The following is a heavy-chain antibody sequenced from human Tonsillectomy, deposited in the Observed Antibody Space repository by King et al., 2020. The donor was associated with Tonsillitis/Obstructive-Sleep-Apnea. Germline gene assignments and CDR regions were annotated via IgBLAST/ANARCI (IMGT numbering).Heavy chain of an antibody. CDR1: GYTFTGYY. CDR3: ARGEVVVASYYFDY. J-gene: IGHJ4*02. CDR2: INPNSGGT. Sequence: QLVQSGAEVKKPGASVKVSCKASGYTFTGYYMHWVRQAPGQGLEWMGWINPNSGGTKYAQNFQGWVTMTRDTSISTAYMELSRLRSDDTAVYYCARGEVVVASYYFDYWGQGTLVTVSS. D-gene: IGHD2-15*01. V-gene: IGHV1-2*04.